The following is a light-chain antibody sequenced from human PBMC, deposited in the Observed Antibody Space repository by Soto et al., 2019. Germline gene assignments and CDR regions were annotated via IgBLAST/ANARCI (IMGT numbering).Light chain of an antibody. CDR3: QQLNSYPFT. CDR1: QGISSY. J-gene: IGKJ4*01. V-gene: IGKV1-9*01. Sequence: IQLTQSPSSLSASVEDRVTITCLASQGISSYLAWYQQKPAKAPKLLIYAASTLQSGVPSRFSGSGYGTDFNLTISSLQTEDFATYYCQQLNSYPFTFGGGTKVDIK. CDR2: AAS.